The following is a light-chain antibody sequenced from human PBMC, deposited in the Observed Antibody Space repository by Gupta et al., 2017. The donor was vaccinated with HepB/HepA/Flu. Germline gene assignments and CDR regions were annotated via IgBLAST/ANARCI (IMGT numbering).Light chain of an antibody. V-gene: IGKV3-20*01. J-gene: IGKJ1*01. CDR2: GAS. CDR1: QTVSSTY. Sequence: EIVLTQSPGTLSLSPGERATLSCRTSQTVSSTYLAWYQQKPGQAPRLLIYGASNRATGIPDRFSGSGSGTDFTLTISRLEPEDFAVYYCHQYGSSSWTFGQGTEVEIK. CDR3: HQYGSSSWT.